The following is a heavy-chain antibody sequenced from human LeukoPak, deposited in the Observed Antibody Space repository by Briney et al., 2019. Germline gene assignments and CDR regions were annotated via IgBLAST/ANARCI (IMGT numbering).Heavy chain of an antibody. J-gene: IGHJ4*02. CDR2: INTNSGGT. CDR1: VYTFTVDY. Sequence: ASVKVSSEASVYTFTVDYMHGGPQAPGQGGGCRGWINTNSGGTNYAQKFQGRVTMTRDTSISTAYMELSRLRSDDTAVYYCARDRGIYDSSGYYFDYWGQGTLVTVSS. CDR3: ARDRGIYDSSGYYFDY. V-gene: IGHV1-2*02. D-gene: IGHD3-22*01.